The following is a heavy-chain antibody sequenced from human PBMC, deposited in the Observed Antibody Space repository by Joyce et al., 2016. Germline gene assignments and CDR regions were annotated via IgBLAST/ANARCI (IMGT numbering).Heavy chain of an antibody. CDR3: ARDFSGWGFSDY. Sequence: LLVQSGAEVRKPGASVKVSCQASGYSFNTYAINWVRQAPGQELEWMGRINTYKGDTHYSQKFQCRVAMTTDTSTKTAYLELRSLKSGDTAVYFCARDFSGWGFSDYWGQGTLVTVSS. CDR2: INTYKGDT. CDR1: GYSFNTYA. V-gene: IGHV1-18*04. J-gene: IGHJ4*02. D-gene: IGHD6-19*01.